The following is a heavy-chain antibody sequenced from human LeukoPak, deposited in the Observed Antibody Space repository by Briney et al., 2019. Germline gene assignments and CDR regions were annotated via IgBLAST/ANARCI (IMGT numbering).Heavy chain of an antibody. V-gene: IGHV3-7*01. J-gene: IGHJ4*02. Sequence: PGGSLRLSCAASGFTFTSCWMSWVRQTLGKGLEWVASIKQDGGEKFYADSVKGRFTISRDNAKSSLYLQLNSLRAEDTAVYYCARVPGVTRYFDYWGQGTLVTVSS. CDR1: GFTFTSCW. D-gene: IGHD4-23*01. CDR2: IKQDGGEK. CDR3: ARVPGVTRYFDY.